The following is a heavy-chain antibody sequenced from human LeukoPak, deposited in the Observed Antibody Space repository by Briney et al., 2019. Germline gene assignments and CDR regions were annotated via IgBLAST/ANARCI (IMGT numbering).Heavy chain of an antibody. J-gene: IGHJ1*01. V-gene: IGHV1-69*13. Sequence: SVKVSCKASGGTFSSNAISWVRQDPGQGLEWMGGIIPIFETANYAQNFQGRVTITADESTNTVYMELGSLRSEDTAVYYCARGAMGVREYFQHWGQGTLVTVSS. CDR3: ARGAMGVREYFQH. CDR2: IIPIFETA. D-gene: IGHD2-8*01. CDR1: GGTFSSNA.